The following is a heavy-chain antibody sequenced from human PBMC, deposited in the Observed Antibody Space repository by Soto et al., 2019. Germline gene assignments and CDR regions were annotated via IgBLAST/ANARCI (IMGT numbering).Heavy chain of an antibody. CDR2: VSYSGST. Sequence: QVQLQESGPGLVKPSQTLSLTCTVSGGSINSGGYYWTWIRQHPGKGLEWIGYVSYSGSTYYNPSFNRRVTISVDTSKNHFSVRLIPVTAADTAVDYFAREGVSYHDSGSYGWFDPWGQGTLVTVSS. J-gene: IGHJ5*02. CDR3: AREGVSYHDSGSYGWFDP. D-gene: IGHD3-10*01. V-gene: IGHV4-31*03. CDR1: GGSINSGGYY.